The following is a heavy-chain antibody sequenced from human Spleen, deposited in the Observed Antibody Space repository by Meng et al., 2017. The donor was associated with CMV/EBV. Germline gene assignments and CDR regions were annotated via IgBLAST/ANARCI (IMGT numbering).Heavy chain of an antibody. D-gene: IGHD2-2*01. Sequence: GESLKISCKGSGYSFTSYWIGWVRQMPGKGLEWMGIIYPGDSDTRYSPSFQGQGTISADKSISTAYLQWSSLKASDTAMYYCARHTLVPAATNYYYYGMDVWGQGTTVTVSS. J-gene: IGHJ6*02. CDR3: ARHTLVPAATNYYYYGMDV. CDR1: GYSFTSYW. CDR2: IYPGDSDT. V-gene: IGHV5-51*01.